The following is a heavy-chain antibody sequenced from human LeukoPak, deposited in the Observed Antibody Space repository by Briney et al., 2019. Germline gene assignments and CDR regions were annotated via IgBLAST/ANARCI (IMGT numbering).Heavy chain of an antibody. V-gene: IGHV3-53*01. D-gene: IGHD2-21*02. J-gene: IGHJ4*02. CDR3: ARDATRGGDNDY. CDR1: GFTVSSSY. Sequence: GGSLRLSCAASGFTVSSSYMTWVRQAPGKGLEWVSVIRSGGSTVYADSVKGRFTISRDNSKNTLYLQLNSLRAEDTAVYYCARDATRGGDNDYWGQGTRVIVSS. CDR2: IRSGGST.